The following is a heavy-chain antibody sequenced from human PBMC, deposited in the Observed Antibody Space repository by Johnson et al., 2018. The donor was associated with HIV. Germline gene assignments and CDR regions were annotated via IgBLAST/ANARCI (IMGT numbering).Heavy chain of an antibody. D-gene: IGHD6-6*01. CDR3: ASDGEDSTSSSGAFDI. J-gene: IGHJ3*02. Sequence: QVQLVESGGGVVQPGGSLILSCAASGFTFSRHAMHWVRQAPGKGPEWVACISYDGSNKYYADSVKGRFTISRDNSKNTLYLQMTSLRAEDTAVDDCASDGEDSTSSSGAFDIWGQGTMVTVSS. CDR1: GFTFSRHA. V-gene: IGHV3-30*04. CDR2: ISYDGSNK.